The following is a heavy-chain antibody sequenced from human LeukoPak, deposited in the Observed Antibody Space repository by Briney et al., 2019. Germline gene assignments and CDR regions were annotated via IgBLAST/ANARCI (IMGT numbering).Heavy chain of an antibody. J-gene: IGHJ5*02. CDR2: INHSGST. CDR3: ATLPVAGVVVVAATRYTP. D-gene: IGHD2-15*01. Sequence: PSETLSLTCTVSGDSINSLDLWSWVRQPPGKGLEWIGEINHSGSTNYNPSLKSRDTISLDTSKNQFSPKLTSVTAPDTAMYYCATLPVAGVVVVAATRYTPWGQGTLVTVSS. V-gene: IGHV4-4*02. CDR1: GDSINSLDL.